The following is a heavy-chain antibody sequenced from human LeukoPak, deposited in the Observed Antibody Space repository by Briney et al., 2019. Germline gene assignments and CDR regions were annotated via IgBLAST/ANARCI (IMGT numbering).Heavy chain of an antibody. CDR2: IFYSGST. Sequence: PSETPSLTCTVSSGSISTSNYYWGWVRQPPGKALEWIGNIFYSGSTYYSPSLKSRVTISVDTSKNQFSLKLSSVTAADTAVYYCAREDYGDGLYDYWGQGTLVTVSS. D-gene: IGHD4-17*01. V-gene: IGHV4-39*07. J-gene: IGHJ4*02. CDR1: SGSISTSNYY. CDR3: AREDYGDGLYDY.